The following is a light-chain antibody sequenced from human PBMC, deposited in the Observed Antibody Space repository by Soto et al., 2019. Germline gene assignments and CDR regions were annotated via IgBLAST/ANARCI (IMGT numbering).Light chain of an antibody. CDR1: QSISSW. V-gene: IGKV1-5*03. CDR3: QQYSSYPYT. CDR2: KAS. Sequence: DIQMTQSPSTLSASVGDRVTITCRASQSISSWLSWYQQKPGKAPNLLLYKASSLQSGVPSRFSGSGSGPEFALTITSLQPDDLATYYCQQYSSYPYTFGQGTKLEIK. J-gene: IGKJ2*01.